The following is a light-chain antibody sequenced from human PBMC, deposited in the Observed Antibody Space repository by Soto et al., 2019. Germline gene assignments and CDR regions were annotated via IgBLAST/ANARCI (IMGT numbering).Light chain of an antibody. CDR3: QQLNDYPLT. J-gene: IGKJ4*01. Sequence: IQLTQSPSSLSASVGDRVTITCRASQGISSYLVWYQQKPGKVPKLLIYAASTLQSGFPSRFSGSGSGTEFTTTISSLQPEDIASYDCQQLNDYPLTFGGGTKVDIK. CDR2: AAS. V-gene: IGKV1-9*01. CDR1: QGISSY.